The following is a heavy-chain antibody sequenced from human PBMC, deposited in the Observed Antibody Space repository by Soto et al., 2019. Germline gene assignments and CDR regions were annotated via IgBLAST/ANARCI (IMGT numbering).Heavy chain of an antibody. J-gene: IGHJ4*02. CDR3: ARGRCSRESDY. Sequence: SQTLSLTCAISGDSVSSNSAAWNWLRQSPSRGLEWLGRTYYRSKWYYDYAESVKSRVTINPDTSRNQFSLHLNSVTPDDTAVDHSARGRCSRESDYWGQGTLVTVSS. CDR2: TYYRSKWYY. V-gene: IGHV6-1*01. D-gene: IGHD6-13*01. CDR1: GDSVSSNSAA.